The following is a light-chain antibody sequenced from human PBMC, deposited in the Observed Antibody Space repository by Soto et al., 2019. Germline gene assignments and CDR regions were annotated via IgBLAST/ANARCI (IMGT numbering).Light chain of an antibody. V-gene: IGLV2-14*01. Sequence: QPVLTQPASVSGSPGQSITISCTGTSSDVGGYNYVSWYQQHPGKAPKLMIYDVSNRPSGVSNRFSGSKSGNTASLTISGLQAEDEADYYCSSYTSSSTLGGVFGTGTKLTVL. J-gene: IGLJ1*01. CDR3: SSYTSSSTLGGV. CDR2: DVS. CDR1: SSDVGGYNY.